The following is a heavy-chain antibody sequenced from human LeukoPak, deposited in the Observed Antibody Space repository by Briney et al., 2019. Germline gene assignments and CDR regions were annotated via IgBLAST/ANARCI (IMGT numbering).Heavy chain of an antibody. Sequence: PSETLSLTCTVSGGSINYYYWMWIRQPPGKGLEWIGYIYYSGGTHYNPSLKSRVTMLVDTSKNQFSLKLTAVTAADTAVYYCARGRSNYYGMDVWGQGTTVTVSS. CDR3: ARGRSNYYGMDV. V-gene: IGHV4-59*01. CDR1: GGSINYYY. J-gene: IGHJ6*02. CDR2: IYYSGGT. D-gene: IGHD1-26*01.